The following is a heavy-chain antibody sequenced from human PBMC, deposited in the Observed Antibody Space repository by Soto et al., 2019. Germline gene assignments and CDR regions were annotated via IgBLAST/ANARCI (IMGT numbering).Heavy chain of an antibody. CDR1: GYKFTDYY. D-gene: IGHD3-9*01. CDR3: ARDPGLPGRYWYFDL. CDR2: VNPKRGDA. V-gene: IGHV1-2*04. Sequence: QVVLVQSGAEVKKPGDSVRVSCKSSGYKFTDYYIHWVRQAPGQGPEWMGWVNPKRGDAVYAQKFQGWVTRTRDTATTTAYLEVKRLSPDDTAVYFCARDPGLPGRYWYFDLWGRGTLVTVSS. J-gene: IGHJ2*01.